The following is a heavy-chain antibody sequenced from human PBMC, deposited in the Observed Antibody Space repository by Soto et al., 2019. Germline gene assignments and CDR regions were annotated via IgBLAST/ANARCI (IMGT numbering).Heavy chain of an antibody. V-gene: IGHV3-9*01. Sequence: EVQLVESGGCLVQPGRSLRLSCAASGFTFEDYAMHWVRQAPGKGLEWVSGISWNSGSIGYAHSVKGRFTISRDNAKNSLYLQMTSLRAEDTAVYYCAKDIDGSYSSSWPSDWGQGTLVTVSS. D-gene: IGHD6-13*01. J-gene: IGHJ4*02. CDR2: ISWNSGSI. CDR1: GFTFEDYA. CDR3: AKDIDGSYSSSWPSD.